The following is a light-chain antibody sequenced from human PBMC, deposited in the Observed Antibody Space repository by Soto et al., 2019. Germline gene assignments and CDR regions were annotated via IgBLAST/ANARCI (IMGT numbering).Light chain of an antibody. J-gene: IGLJ1*01. CDR3: RSYSISTAYI. CDR2: EVS. CDR1: SSDVGGYDY. V-gene: IGLV2-14*01. Sequence: QSVLTQPASVSGSPGQSITISCTGTSSDVGGYDYVSWYQLHPGKAPKLMVFEVSNRPSGVSYRFSGSKSGNTASLTISGLQAEYEADYFCRSYSISTAYIFGNGTKVTV.